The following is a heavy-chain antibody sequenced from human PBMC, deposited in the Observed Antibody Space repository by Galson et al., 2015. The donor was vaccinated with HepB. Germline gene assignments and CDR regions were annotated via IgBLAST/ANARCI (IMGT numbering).Heavy chain of an antibody. V-gene: IGHV3-30*04. CDR3: AREDGSGSYYF. CDR1: GFTFSSYA. Sequence: SLRLSCAASGFTFSSYAMHWVRQAPGKGLEWVAVISYDGSNKYYADSVKGRFTISRDNSKNTLYLQMNSLRAEDTAVYYCAREDGSGSYYFWGQGTLVTVSS. J-gene: IGHJ4*02. D-gene: IGHD3-10*01. CDR2: ISYDGSNK.